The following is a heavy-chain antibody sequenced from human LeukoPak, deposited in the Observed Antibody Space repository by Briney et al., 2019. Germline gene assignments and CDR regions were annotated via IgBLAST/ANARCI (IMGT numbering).Heavy chain of an antibody. J-gene: IGHJ4*02. CDR2: ISGSGGST. CDR3: AKARGYYDSSGYSPLFDY. D-gene: IGHD3-22*01. CDR1: GFTFSSYA. Sequence: GGSLRLSCAASGFTFSSYAMSWVRQAPGKGLEWVSAISGSGGSTYYADSVKGRFTISRDNSKNTLYLQMNSLRAGDTAVYYCAKARGYYDSSGYSPLFDYWGQGTLVTVSS. V-gene: IGHV3-23*01.